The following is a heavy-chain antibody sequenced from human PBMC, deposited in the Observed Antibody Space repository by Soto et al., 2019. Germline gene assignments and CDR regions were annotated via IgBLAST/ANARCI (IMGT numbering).Heavy chain of an antibody. J-gene: IGHJ6*02. CDR1: GFTSSSNS. CDR3: ARDWAGIAVAGKSMDV. D-gene: IGHD6-19*01. CDR2: ISSSSSYI. Sequence: EVQLVESGGGLVKPGGSLRLSCASSGFTSSSNSMNGARQAPGRGLEWVSSISSSSSYIYYAYSVKGRFTISRDNAKNSLYLQMNSLRAEDTAVYYCARDWAGIAVAGKSMDVWGQGTTVTVSS. V-gene: IGHV3-21*01.